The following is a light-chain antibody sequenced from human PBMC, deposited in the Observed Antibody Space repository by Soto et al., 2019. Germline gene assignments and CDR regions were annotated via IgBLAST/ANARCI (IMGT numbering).Light chain of an antibody. CDR1: QSISSW. CDR2: KAS. J-gene: IGKJ2*01. Sequence: DVQMTQSPSTLSASVGDRVTITCRASQSISSWLAWYQQKPGTAPKLLIYKASNLQSGVPSRFSGSGSGTEFTLTISCLQPDDFATYYCQQYSTNPYTFGQGTKLEIK. CDR3: QQYSTNPYT. V-gene: IGKV1-5*03.